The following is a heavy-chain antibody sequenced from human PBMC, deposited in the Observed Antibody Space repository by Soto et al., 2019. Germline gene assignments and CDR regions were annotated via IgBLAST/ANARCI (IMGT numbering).Heavy chain of an antibody. D-gene: IGHD6-19*01. J-gene: IGHJ2*01. CDR2: IYYSGST. CDR3: ARHPGWIDERTSYWYFDL. Sequence: QLQLQESGPGLVKPSETLSLTCTVSGGSISSSSYYWGWIRQPPGKGLEWIGSIYYSGSTYYNPSLKSRVTISVDTSKNQFSLKLSSVTAADTAVYYCARHPGWIDERTSYWYFDLWGRGTLVTVSS. CDR1: GGSISSSSYY. V-gene: IGHV4-39*01.